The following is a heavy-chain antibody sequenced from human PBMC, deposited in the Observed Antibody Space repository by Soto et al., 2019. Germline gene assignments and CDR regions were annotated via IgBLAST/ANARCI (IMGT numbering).Heavy chain of an antibody. CDR1: GYSFTSYW. V-gene: IGHV5-10-1*01. D-gene: IGHD3-22*01. J-gene: IGHJ4*02. Sequence: PGESLKISCKCSGYSFTSYWISWVRQMRGKGLEWMGRIDPSDSYTNYSPSFQGHVTISADKSISTAYLQWSSLKASDTAMYYCARHGYYYDSSGYSLGDYWGQGTPVTVSS. CDR2: IDPSDSYT. CDR3: ARHGYYYDSSGYSLGDY.